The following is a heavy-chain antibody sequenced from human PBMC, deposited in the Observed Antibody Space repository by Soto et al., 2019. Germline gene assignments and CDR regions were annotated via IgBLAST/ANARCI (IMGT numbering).Heavy chain of an antibody. Sequence: GGSLRLSCAASGFTFSSYAMSWVRQAPGKGLEWVSAISGSGGSTYYADSVKGRITINPDTSNNQLSLQLNSVSPDDTAVYYCARLIGNSWLDSWGQGTLVTVSS. CDR1: GFTFSSYA. CDR2: ISGSGGST. V-gene: IGHV3-23*01. CDR3: ARLIGNSWLDS. J-gene: IGHJ5*01. D-gene: IGHD2-8*01.